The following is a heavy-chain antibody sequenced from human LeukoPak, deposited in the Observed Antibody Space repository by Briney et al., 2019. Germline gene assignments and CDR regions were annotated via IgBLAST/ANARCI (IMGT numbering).Heavy chain of an antibody. D-gene: IGHD3-16*01. V-gene: IGHV3-74*01. CDR1: GFTFSTYW. J-gene: IGHJ2*01. Sequence: GGSLRLSCGASGFTFSTYWIHWVRQAPGKGLVWVSQIKFDGSLASYADTVKGRFTISRDNAKNTLYLQMNSLGTEDTAVYYCVTGHYDSRMYFDLWGRGTLVTVSS. CDR3: VTGHYDSRMYFDL. CDR2: IKFDGSLA.